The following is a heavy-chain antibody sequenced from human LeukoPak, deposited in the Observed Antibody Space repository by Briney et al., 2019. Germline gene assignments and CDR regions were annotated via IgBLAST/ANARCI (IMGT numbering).Heavy chain of an antibody. D-gene: IGHD4-17*01. CDR3: ARAVTVTTNWFDP. V-gene: IGHV3-11*01. Sequence: PGGSLRLSCAASGFTFSDYYMSWIRQAPGKGLEWVSYIRSSGSTIYYADSVKGRFTISRDNAKNSLYLQMNSLRAEDTAVYYCARAVTVTTNWFDPWGQGTLVTVSS. J-gene: IGHJ5*02. CDR2: IRSSGSTI. CDR1: GFTFSDYY.